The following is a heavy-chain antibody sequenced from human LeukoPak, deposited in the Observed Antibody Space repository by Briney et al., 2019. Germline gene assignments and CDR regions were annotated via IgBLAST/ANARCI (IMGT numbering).Heavy chain of an antibody. J-gene: IGHJ4*02. CDR2: MNPTSGNT. CDR1: GYTFTSYD. D-gene: IGHD2-2*01. V-gene: IGHV1-8*01. Sequence: ASVKVSCKTSGYTFTSYDITWVRQATGQGLEWMGWMNPTSGNTGLAQKFQGRVTMTRNASISTAYMELSSLRSDDTAVYYCARGGLTSCYGCFDYWGQGTLVTVSS. CDR3: ARGGLTSCYGCFDY.